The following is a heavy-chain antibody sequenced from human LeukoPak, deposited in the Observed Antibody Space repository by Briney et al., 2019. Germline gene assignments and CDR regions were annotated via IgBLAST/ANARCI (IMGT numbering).Heavy chain of an antibody. CDR2: IYTSGST. V-gene: IGHV4-4*07. Sequence: SETPSLTCTVSGGSISSYYWSWIRQPAGKGLEWIGRIYTSGSTNYNPSLKSRVTMSVDTSKNQFSLKLSSVTAADTALYYCARFSSWYLVDYWGQGTLVTVSS. J-gene: IGHJ4*02. CDR1: GGSISSYY. CDR3: ARFSSWYLVDY. D-gene: IGHD6-13*01.